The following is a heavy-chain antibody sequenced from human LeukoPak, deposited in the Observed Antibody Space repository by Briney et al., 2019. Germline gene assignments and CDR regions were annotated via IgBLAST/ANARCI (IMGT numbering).Heavy chain of an antibody. CDR2: IYYSGST. J-gene: IGHJ4*02. V-gene: IGHV4-39*01. Sequence: PSETLSLTCTVSGGSISSGTYYWGWIRQPPGKGLEWIGSIYYSGSTYYNPSLKSRVTISVDTSKNQFSLKLSSVTAADTAVYYCARRTPFNGSGNYEYYFDYWGQGTLVTVSS. D-gene: IGHD3-10*01. CDR1: GGSISSGTYY. CDR3: ARRTPFNGSGNYEYYFDY.